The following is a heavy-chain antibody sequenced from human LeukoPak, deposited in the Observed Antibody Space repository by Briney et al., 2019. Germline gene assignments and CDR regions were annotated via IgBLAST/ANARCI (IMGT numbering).Heavy chain of an antibody. J-gene: IGHJ6*03. CDR2: IYPGYSDT. D-gene: IGHD3-16*01. CDR3: ARLGAPGYYYMDV. V-gene: IGHV5-51*01. CDR1: GYSFTSYW. Sequence: GESLKISCKGSGYSFTSYWIGWVCPMPGKGLAWMGIIYPGYSDTRYSPSFQGQVTISADKSTSTAYLQWSSLKASDTAMYYCARLGAPGYYYMDVWGKGTTVTVSS.